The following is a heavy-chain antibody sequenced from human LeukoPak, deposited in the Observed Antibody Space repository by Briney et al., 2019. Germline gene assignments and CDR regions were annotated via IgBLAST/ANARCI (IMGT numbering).Heavy chain of an antibody. CDR2: ISAYIGNT. CDR3: ARDLRRHCSSTSCYIGSYFDH. CDR1: GYTFTSYG. D-gene: IGHD2-2*02. V-gene: IGHV1-18*01. J-gene: IGHJ4*02. Sequence: ASVKVSCKASGYTFTSYGISWVRQAPGQGLEWMGWISAYIGNTNYAQKLQGRVTMTTDTSTTTASMELRSLRSDDTAVYYCARDLRRHCSSTSCYIGSYFDHWGQGTLVTVSS.